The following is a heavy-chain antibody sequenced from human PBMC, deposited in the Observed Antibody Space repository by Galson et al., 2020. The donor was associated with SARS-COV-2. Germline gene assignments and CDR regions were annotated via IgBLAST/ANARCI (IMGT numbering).Heavy chain of an antibody. V-gene: IGHV3-33*01. CDR2: IFFDGSEK. D-gene: IGHD6-19*01. CDR1: GFTFSDHA. J-gene: IGHJ4*02. Sequence: GESLKISCAASGFTFSDHAMHWVRQAPGKGLEWVAQIFFDGSEKYYGDSVRGRFTISRDSSKNTVYLEMNNLRGDDTAVYYCARDGQSSSGWALDDWGQGTLLTVSS. CDR3: ARDGQSSSGWALDD.